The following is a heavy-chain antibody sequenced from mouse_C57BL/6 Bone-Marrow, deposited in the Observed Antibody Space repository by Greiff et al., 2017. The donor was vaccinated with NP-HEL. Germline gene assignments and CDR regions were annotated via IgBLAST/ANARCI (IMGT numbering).Heavy chain of an antibody. Sequence: QVQLQQPGAELVRPGTSVKLSCQASGYTFTSYWMHWVKQRPGQGLEWIGVIDPSDSYTNYNQKFKGKATLTVDTSSRAAYMQLSSLTAEDSAVYYCARNYGKGYFDYWGKGTTLTVSS. J-gene: IGHJ2*01. CDR1: GYTFTSYW. V-gene: IGHV1-59*01. CDR3: ARNYGKGYFDY. CDR2: IDPSDSYT. D-gene: IGHD1-1*01.